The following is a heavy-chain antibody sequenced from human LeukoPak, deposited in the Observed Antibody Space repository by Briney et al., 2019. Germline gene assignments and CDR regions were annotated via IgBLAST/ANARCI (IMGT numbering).Heavy chain of an antibody. D-gene: IGHD3-10*01. Sequence: GGSLRLSCAASGFTFSSYAMHWVRQAPGKGLEWVAVIPYDGSNKYYADSVKGRFTISRDNSKNTLYLQMNSLRAEDTAVYYCARDRSILLWFGELLDYWGQGTLVTVSS. CDR1: GFTFSSYA. V-gene: IGHV3-30-3*01. CDR2: IPYDGSNK. J-gene: IGHJ4*02. CDR3: ARDRSILLWFGELLDY.